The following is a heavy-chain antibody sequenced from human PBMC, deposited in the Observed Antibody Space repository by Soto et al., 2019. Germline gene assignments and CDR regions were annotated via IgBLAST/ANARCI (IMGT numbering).Heavy chain of an antibody. D-gene: IGHD7-27*01. CDR2: ISSSSTYI. J-gene: IGHJ6*02. CDR3: ARDLDGDALDV. CDR1: GFPFNSYS. V-gene: IGHV3-21*01. Sequence: GSLRLSCAASGFPFNSYSMNWVRQAPGKGLEWVSSISSSSTYIYYVGSVRGRFTISRDNAKNSLYLQMNSLRAEDTAIYYCARDLDGDALDVWGQGTTVTVS.